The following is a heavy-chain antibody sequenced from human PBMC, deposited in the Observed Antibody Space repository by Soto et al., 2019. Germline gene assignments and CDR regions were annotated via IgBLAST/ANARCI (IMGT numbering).Heavy chain of an antibody. J-gene: IGHJ4*02. CDR2: ISYDGSNK. CDR1: GFTFSSYG. CDR3: ARGAVGAYFDY. D-gene: IGHD1-26*01. Sequence: PGGSLRLSCAASGFTFSSYGMHWVRLAPGKGLEWVAVISYDGSNKYYADSVKGRFTMSRDNSKNTLYLQMNSLRAEDTTVYYCARGAVGAYFDYWGQGTLVTVSS. V-gene: IGHV3-30*19.